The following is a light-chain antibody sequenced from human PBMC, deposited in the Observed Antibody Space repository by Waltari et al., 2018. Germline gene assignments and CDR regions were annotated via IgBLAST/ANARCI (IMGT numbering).Light chain of an antibody. Sequence: IQLTQSPSSLSASVGDRVTLTCRASQDLSTYVAWYQQKAGKAPKLLIYAASTLQSGVPSRFSGSGSGTEFTLTIGSLQPEDFATYYCQQHKTYPLTLGGGTKVEIK. J-gene: IGKJ4*02. CDR2: AAS. CDR3: QQHKTYPLT. CDR1: QDLSTY. V-gene: IGKV1-9*01.